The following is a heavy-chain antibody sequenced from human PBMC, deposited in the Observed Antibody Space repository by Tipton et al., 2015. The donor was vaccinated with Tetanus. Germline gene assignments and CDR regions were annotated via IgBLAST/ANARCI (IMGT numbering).Heavy chain of an antibody. D-gene: IGHD5-18*01. CDR2: ISYDGSNK. J-gene: IGHJ4*02. Sequence: AASGFTFSSYAMHWVRQAPGKGLEWVAVISYDGSNKYYADSVKGRFTISRDNSKNTLYLQMNSLRAEDTAVYYCARGGRYVDTAMVFDYWGQGTLVTVSS. CDR3: ARGGRYVDTAMVFDY. V-gene: IGHV3-30-3*01. CDR1: GFTFSSYA.